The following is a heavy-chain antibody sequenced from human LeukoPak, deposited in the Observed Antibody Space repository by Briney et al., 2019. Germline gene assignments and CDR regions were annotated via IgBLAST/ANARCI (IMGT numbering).Heavy chain of an antibody. J-gene: IGHJ4*02. Sequence: SETLSPTCAVYGGSFSGYYWSWIRQPPGKGLEWIGEINHSGSTNYNPSLKSRVTISVDTSKNQFSLKLSSVTAADTAVYYCARGHQYFDWLFDFDYWGQGTLVTVSS. CDR1: GGSFSGYY. CDR3: ARGHQYFDWLFDFDY. CDR2: INHSGST. D-gene: IGHD3-9*01. V-gene: IGHV4-34*01.